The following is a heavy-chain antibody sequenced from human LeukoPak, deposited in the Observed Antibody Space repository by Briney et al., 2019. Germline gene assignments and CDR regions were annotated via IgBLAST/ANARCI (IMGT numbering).Heavy chain of an antibody. V-gene: IGHV1-18*01. CDR2: ISAYSGNT. D-gene: IGHD2-2*01. Sequence: GASVKVSCKASGYTFTSYGISWVRQAPGQGLEWMGWISAYSGNTNYAQRLQGRVTMTEDTSIDIAYMELSRLRSEDTAVYYCATGPQLLARHLDYWGQGTLVTVSS. J-gene: IGHJ4*02. CDR1: GYTFTSYG. CDR3: ATGPQLLARHLDY.